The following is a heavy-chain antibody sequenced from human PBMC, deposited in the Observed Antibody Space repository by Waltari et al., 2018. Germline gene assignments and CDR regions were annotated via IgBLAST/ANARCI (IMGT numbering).Heavy chain of an antibody. Sequence: EVQLVESVGGLVQPGGSLRLSCAASGFTFSSYWMSWVRQAPGKGVDGVVNIKQDGSEKEYVDYVKGRFIISRDIAKNALYLQMNGLRAEDTAVYDCAREKGYCSGGSCPGAFDIWGQGTMVTVSS. D-gene: IGHD2-15*01. J-gene: IGHJ3*02. CDR3: AREKGYCSGGSCPGAFDI. V-gene: IGHV3-7*01. CDR2: IKQDGSEK. CDR1: GFTFSSYW.